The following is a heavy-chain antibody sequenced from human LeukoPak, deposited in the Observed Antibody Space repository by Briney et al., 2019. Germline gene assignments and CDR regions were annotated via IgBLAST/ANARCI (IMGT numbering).Heavy chain of an antibody. D-gene: IGHD3-22*01. V-gene: IGHV3-66*01. Sequence: GGSLTLSCAASGFTFSSYSMSWVRQAPGKGLEWVSVIYIGGSTYYADYVKGRFTISRDNSKNTLYIQMNSLRAEDTDVYYCARGGYYYDSSGYYYYFDYWGQGTLVTVSS. J-gene: IGHJ4*02. CDR2: IYIGGST. CDR1: GFTFSSYS. CDR3: ARGGYYYDSSGYYYYFDY.